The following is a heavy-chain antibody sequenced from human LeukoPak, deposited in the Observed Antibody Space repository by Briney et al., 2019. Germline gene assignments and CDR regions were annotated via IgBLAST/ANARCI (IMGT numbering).Heavy chain of an antibody. D-gene: IGHD6-19*01. J-gene: IGHJ4*02. CDR2: IYPGDSDT. CDR3: ARVQMYSSGWPPFDY. V-gene: IGHV5-51*01. Sequence: NRGESLKISCKSSGYSFTSYWIGWVRQMPGKGLEWMGIIYPGDSDTRYSPSFQGQVTISADKSISTAYLQWSSLKASDTAMYYCARVQMYSSGWPPFDYWGQGTLVTVSS. CDR1: GYSFTSYW.